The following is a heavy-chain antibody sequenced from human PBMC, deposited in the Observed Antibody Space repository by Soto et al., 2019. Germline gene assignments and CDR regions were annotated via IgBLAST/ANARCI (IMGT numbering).Heavy chain of an antibody. J-gene: IGHJ4*02. CDR1: GFTFSSYA. CDR3: ATDIVVVVAATHHWGY. CDR2: ISGSGGST. V-gene: IGHV3-23*01. D-gene: IGHD2-15*01. Sequence: GGSLRVSWAASGFTFSSYAMSWVRQAPGKGLEWVSAISGSGGSTYYADSVKGRFTISRDNSKNTLYLQMNSLRAEDTAVYYCATDIVVVVAATHHWGYWGQGTLVTVSS.